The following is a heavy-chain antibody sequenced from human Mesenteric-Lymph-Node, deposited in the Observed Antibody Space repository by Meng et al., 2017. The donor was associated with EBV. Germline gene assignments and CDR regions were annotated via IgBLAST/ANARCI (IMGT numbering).Heavy chain of an antibody. J-gene: IGHJ4*02. CDR1: SDSISSTSYH. CDR2: IYYSGTT. Sequence: QRPLQSSGPDLVRPSGTLSFICTVSSDSISSTSYHWGWIRQPPGKGLEWIGSIYYSGTTYFNPSLESRVSISVDTSKKQFSLRLTSVTAADTAVYYCARQYGSSFDYWGQGTLVTVSS. D-gene: IGHD3-10*01. CDR3: ARQYGSSFDY. V-gene: IGHV4-39*01.